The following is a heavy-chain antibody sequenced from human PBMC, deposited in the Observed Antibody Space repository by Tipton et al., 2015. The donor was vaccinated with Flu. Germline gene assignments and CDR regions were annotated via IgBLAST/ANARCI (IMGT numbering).Heavy chain of an antibody. Sequence: TLSLTCSVSGYSIASDYYWGWIRQPPGKGLEWIGNLYHTGSTYYNPSLRSRVTILVDRSKNQFSLRLTSVTAADTAVYYCAREGDDFWSNYEDYWGQGTLVTVSS. D-gene: IGHD3-3*01. CDR1: GYSIASDYY. CDR2: LYHTGST. J-gene: IGHJ4*02. V-gene: IGHV4-38-2*02. CDR3: AREGDDFWSNYEDY.